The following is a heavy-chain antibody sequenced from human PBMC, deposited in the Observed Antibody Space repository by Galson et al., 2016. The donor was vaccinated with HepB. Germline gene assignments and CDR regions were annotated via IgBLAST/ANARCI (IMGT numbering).Heavy chain of an antibody. CDR3: ARDSGRDWNYVGWFDP. CDR2: IKEDGSDK. V-gene: IGHV3-7*01. Sequence: SLRLSCAASGFTFSSYWMSWVRQAPGKGLEWVANIKEDGSDKYYVDSVKGRFTISRDNAKNSLYLQMNSLRGEDTAVYYCARDSGRDWNYVGWFDPWGQGTLVTVSS. CDR1: GFTFSSYW. D-gene: IGHD1-7*01. J-gene: IGHJ5*02.